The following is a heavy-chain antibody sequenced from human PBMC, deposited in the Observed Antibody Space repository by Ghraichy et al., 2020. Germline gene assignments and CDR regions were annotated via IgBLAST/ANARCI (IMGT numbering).Heavy chain of an antibody. D-gene: IGHD3-3*01. CDR2: IYYSGST. CDR3: ARGGGYDFWSGYHHYFDY. CDR1: GGSVSSGSYY. V-gene: IGHV4-61*01. J-gene: IGHJ4*02. Sequence: SETLSLTCTVSGGSVSSGSYYLSWIRQPPGKGLEWIGYIYYSGSTNYNPSLKSRVTISVDTSKNQFSLKLSSVTAADTAVYYCARGGGYDFWSGYHHYFDYWGQGTLVTVSS.